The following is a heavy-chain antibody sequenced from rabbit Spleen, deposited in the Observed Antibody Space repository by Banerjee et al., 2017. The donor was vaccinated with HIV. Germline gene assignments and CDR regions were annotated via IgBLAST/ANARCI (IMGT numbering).Heavy chain of an antibody. CDR3: ARDAGTSFSTYGMDL. CDR1: GFTFSSYW. D-gene: IGHD4-2*01. J-gene: IGHJ6*01. Sequence: QSLEESGGDLVKPGASLTLTCTASGFTFSSYWMSWVRQTPGKGLEYIACISLVSGGSPDYASWAKGRFTIAKTSATTVTLQMTSLTAADTATYCCARDAGTSFSTYGMDLWGQGTLVTVS. V-gene: IGHV1S40*01. CDR2: ISLVSGGSP.